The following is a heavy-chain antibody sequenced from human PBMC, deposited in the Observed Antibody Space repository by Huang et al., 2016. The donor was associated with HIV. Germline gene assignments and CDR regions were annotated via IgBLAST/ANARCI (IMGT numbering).Heavy chain of an antibody. J-gene: IGHJ4*02. D-gene: IGHD5-18*01. CDR1: GGSIRGSNYY. Sequence: QLQLHESGPGLVKPSETLSLTCTVSGGSIRGSNYYWGWIRPPPGKGLEWIATIYYGGSTFYNPSLKSRVTISADTSKNQFSLNLSSVTAADTAVYYCARRSGYSYGYYFDYWGQGTLVTVSS. CDR3: ARRSGYSYGYYFDY. V-gene: IGHV4-39*01. CDR2: IYYGGST.